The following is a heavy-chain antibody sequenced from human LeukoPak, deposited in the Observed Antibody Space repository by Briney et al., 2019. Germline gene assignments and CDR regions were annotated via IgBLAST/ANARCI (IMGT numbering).Heavy chain of an antibody. CDR2: ISGSGGST. CDR3: AKDPSPYSSSWYYFDY. CDR1: GFTVSSNY. D-gene: IGHD6-13*01. V-gene: IGHV3-23*01. Sequence: GGSLRLSCAASGFTVSSNYMSWVRQAPGKGLEWVSAISGSGGSTYYADSVKGRFTISRDNSKNTLYLQMNSLRAEDTAVYYCAKDPSPYSSSWYYFDYWGQGTLVTVSS. J-gene: IGHJ4*02.